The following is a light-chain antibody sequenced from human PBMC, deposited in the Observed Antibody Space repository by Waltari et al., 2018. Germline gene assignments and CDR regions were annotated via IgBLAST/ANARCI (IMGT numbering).Light chain of an antibody. J-gene: IGKJ1*01. CDR1: QGIRND. CDR3: LQDYNYPWT. Sequence: AIQMTQSPSSLSASVGDRVTITCRASQGIRNDLGWYQQKAGKAPKLLSYGASSLRSGVPSRFSGSGSGTEFTPTNSSLQPEDFATYYCLQDYNYPWTFGQGTKVEIK. V-gene: IGKV1-6*01. CDR2: GAS.